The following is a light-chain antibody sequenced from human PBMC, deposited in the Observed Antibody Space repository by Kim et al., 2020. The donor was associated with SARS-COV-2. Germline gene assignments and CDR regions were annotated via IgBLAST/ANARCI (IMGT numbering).Light chain of an antibody. Sequence: QSALTQPASVSGSPGQSITISCTGTSSDVGSYNLVSWYQHHPGKAPKLMIYEGSKRPSGVSNRFSGSKSGNTASLTISGLQAEDEADYYCCSYASSTTWVFGGGTQLPS. CDR3: CSYASSTTWV. CDR1: SSDVGSYNL. CDR2: EGS. V-gene: IGLV2-23*01. J-gene: IGLJ3*02.